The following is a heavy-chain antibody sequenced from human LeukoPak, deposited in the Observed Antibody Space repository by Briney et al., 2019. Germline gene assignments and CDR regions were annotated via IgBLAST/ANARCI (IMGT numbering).Heavy chain of an antibody. CDR3: ARARYCSGGSCYPSDY. Sequence: ASVTVSCKASGYTFTSYGISWVRQAPGQGLEWMGWISAYNGNTNYAQKLQGRVTMTTDTSTSTAYMELRSLRSDDTAVYYCARARYCSGGSCYPSDYWGQGTLVTVSS. V-gene: IGHV1-18*01. J-gene: IGHJ4*02. CDR1: GYTFTSYG. D-gene: IGHD2-15*01. CDR2: ISAYNGNT.